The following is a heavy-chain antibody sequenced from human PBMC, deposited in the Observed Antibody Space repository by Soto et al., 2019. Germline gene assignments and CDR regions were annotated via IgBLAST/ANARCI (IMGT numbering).Heavy chain of an antibody. CDR3: ARQKVVTLIDY. J-gene: IGHJ4*02. CDR2: IYYSGST. Sequence: PSETLSLTCTVSGGSISSYYWSWIRQPPGKGLEWIGYIYYSGSTNYNPSLKSRVTISVDTPKNQFSLKLSSVTAADTAVYYCARQKVVTLIDYWGQGTLVTVSS. CDR1: GGSISSYY. D-gene: IGHD2-21*02. V-gene: IGHV4-59*01.